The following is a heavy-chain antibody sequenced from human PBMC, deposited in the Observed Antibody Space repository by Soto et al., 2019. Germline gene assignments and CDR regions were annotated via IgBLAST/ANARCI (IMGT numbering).Heavy chain of an antibody. CDR3: AKDMGDIVVVVAGPRVAFDI. D-gene: IGHD2-15*01. CDR2: ISSSSSYI. V-gene: IGHV3-21*01. Sequence: PGGSLRLSCAASRFSFSRYTMNWVRQAPGKGLEWVSSISSSSSYIYYADSVKGRFTISRDNAKNSLYLQMNSLRAEDTAVYYCAKDMGDIVVVVAGPRVAFDIWGQGTIVTVSS. CDR1: RFSFSRYT. J-gene: IGHJ3*02.